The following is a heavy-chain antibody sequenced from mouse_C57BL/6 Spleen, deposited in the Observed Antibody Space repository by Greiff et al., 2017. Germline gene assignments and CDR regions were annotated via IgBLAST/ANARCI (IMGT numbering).Heavy chain of an antibody. CDR1: GYTFTDYY. J-gene: IGHJ2*01. Sequence: EVKLQQSGPELVKPGASVKISCKASGYTFTDYYMNWVKQSHGKSLEWIGDINPNNGGTSYNQKFKGKATLTVDKSSSTAYMELRSLTSEDSAVYYCARWGYGSSPDYWGQGTTLTVSS. V-gene: IGHV1-26*01. D-gene: IGHD1-1*01. CDR2: INPNNGGT. CDR3: ARWGYGSSPDY.